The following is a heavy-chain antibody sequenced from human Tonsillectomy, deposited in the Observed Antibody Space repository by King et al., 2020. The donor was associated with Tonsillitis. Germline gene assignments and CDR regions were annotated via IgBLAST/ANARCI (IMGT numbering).Heavy chain of an antibody. CDR1: GFTFYSYG. CDR3: VKVSLILLGLRFLEWFPYDYFDF. D-gene: IGHD3-3*01. V-gene: IGHV3-30*18. Sequence: HVQLVESGGGVVQPGRSLRLSCAASGFTFYSYGMHWVRQAPGKGLEWVALISFDGRKKYYADSAEGRFTISRDNSMNTLDLQMNSLRPEDTAVYYCVKVSLILLGLRFLEWFPYDYFDFWGQGTLVTVSS. CDR2: ISFDGRKK. J-gene: IGHJ4*02.